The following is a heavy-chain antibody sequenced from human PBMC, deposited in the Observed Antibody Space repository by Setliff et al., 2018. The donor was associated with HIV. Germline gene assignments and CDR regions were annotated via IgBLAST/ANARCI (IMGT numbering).Heavy chain of an antibody. J-gene: IGHJ6*02. V-gene: IGHV4-4*02. CDR2: IYHHGTT. CDR1: GGSISSSNW. CDR3: ARGGPTVAFGLDV. Sequence: LSLTCAVSGGSISSSNWWSWVRQPPGKGLEWIGEIYHHGTTYYYPSLKGRVTISLDTSNNQFSLNLNSVTAADTAVYYCARGGPTVAFGLDVWGQGTTVTVSS. D-gene: IGHD4-17*01.